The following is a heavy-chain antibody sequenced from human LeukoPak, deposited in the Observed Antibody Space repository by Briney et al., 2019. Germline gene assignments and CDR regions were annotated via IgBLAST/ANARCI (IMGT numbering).Heavy chain of an antibody. V-gene: IGHV4-30-4*01. CDR2: IYYSGST. D-gene: IGHD3-9*01. Sequence: SETLSLTCTVSGGSISSGDYYWSWIRQPPGKGLEWIGYIYYSGSTNYNPSLKSRVTISVDTSKNQFSLKLSSVTAADTAVYYCARGDILTGYQPWGQGTLVTVSS. CDR1: GGSISSGDYY. CDR3: ARGDILTGYQP. J-gene: IGHJ5*02.